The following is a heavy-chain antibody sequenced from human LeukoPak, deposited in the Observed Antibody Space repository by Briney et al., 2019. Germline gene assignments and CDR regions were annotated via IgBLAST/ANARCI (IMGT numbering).Heavy chain of an antibody. CDR1: GESFSAYY. V-gene: IGHV4-34*01. CDR2: INHRGST. CDR3: ARGGVSTVTAIDY. J-gene: IGHJ4*02. D-gene: IGHD4-17*01. Sequence: SETLSLTCAVYGESFSAYYWSWIRQPPGKGLEWIGEINHRGSTNYNPSLKSRVTMSVDTSKNQFSLKLSSVTAADTAVYYCARGGVSTVTAIDYWGQGTLVTVSS.